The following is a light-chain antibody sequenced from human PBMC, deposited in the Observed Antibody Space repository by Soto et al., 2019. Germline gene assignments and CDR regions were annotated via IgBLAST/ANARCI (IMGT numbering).Light chain of an antibody. CDR2: DVS. V-gene: IGLV2-11*01. J-gene: IGLJ1*01. CDR3: CSYAGSYTYV. CDR1: SSDVGDYDY. Sequence: QSVLTQPRSVSGSPGQSVTISCTGTSSDVGDYDYVSWYQQHPGKAPKLMIYDVSKRPSGVPDRFSGSKSGNTASLTISGLQAEDEADYYYCSYAGSYTYVFGTETKLTVL.